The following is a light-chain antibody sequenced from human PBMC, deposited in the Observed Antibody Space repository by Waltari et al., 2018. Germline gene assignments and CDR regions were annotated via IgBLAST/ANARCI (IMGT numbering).Light chain of an antibody. V-gene: IGKV1-17*01. J-gene: IGKJ1*01. Sequence: DIQMSQSPSSLSASVGDRVTITCRASQGISSYLNWYQQKPGKAPKLLIYYANSLSSGFPSRFSGSGSGTEFTLTISSLQPDDFATYYCHQGNSFRTFGQGTKVELK. CDR1: QGISSY. CDR2: YAN. CDR3: HQGNSFRT.